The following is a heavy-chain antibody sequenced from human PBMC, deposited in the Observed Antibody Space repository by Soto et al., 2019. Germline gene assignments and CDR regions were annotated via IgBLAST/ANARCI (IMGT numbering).Heavy chain of an antibody. CDR3: ARDGSIATSTFDY. Sequence: GGSLRLSCAASGFTFSSYSMNWVRQAPGKGLEWVSYISSSSSTIYYADSVKGRFTISRDNAKNSLYLQMNILRAEDTAVYYCARDGSIATSTFDYWGQGTLVTVSS. J-gene: IGHJ4*02. D-gene: IGHD6-6*01. CDR1: GFTFSSYS. V-gene: IGHV3-48*01. CDR2: ISSSSSTI.